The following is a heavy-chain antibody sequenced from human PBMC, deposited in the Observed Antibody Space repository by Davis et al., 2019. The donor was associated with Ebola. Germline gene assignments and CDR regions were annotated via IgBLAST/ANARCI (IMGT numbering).Heavy chain of an antibody. V-gene: IGHV3-9*01. CDR1: GFTFDDYA. Sequence: PGGSLRLSCAASGFTFDDYAMHWVRQAPGKGLEWVSGISWNSGSIGYADSVKGRFTISRDNAKNSLYLQMNSLRAEDTALYYCAKALPVVAAAGSIYYFDYWGQGTTVTVSS. CDR2: ISWNSGSI. CDR3: AKALPVVAAAGSIYYFDY. J-gene: IGHJ4*03. D-gene: IGHD6-13*01.